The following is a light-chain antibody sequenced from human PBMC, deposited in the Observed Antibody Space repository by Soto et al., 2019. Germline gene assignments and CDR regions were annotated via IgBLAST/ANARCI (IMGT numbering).Light chain of an antibody. CDR3: QSYDSDFVV. Sequence: NFMLTQPHSVSESPGKTLSISCTRSSGSIANNYVQRYQQRPGSAPTTVIYENNQRLSGVPDRFSGSTDGSSNSASLTISGLHTEDEADYYCQSYDSDFVVFGGGTQLTVL. CDR1: SGSIANNY. J-gene: IGLJ2*01. V-gene: IGLV6-57*04. CDR2: ENN.